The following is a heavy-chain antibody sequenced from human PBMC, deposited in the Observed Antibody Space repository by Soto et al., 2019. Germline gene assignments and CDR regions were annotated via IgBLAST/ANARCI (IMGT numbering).Heavy chain of an antibody. Sequence: SETLSLTCPVSGGSISSGGYYWSWIRQQPEKGKEWIGYIYYSGSTYYNQSLKNRVNISVDTSKNQFSLKLSSVTAADTAVYYCARDWLFRQQLGDPQEDYYYHGMDVWGQGTTVTVSS. J-gene: IGHJ6*02. D-gene: IGHD6-13*01. CDR2: IYYSGST. V-gene: IGHV4-31*02. CDR3: ARDWLFRQQLGDPQEDYYYHGMDV. CDR1: GGSISSGGYY.